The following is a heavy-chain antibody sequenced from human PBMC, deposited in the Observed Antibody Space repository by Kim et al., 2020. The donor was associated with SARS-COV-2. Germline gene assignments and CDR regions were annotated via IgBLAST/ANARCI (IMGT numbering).Heavy chain of an antibody. Sequence: GGSLRLSCAASGFTFSSYAMSWVRQAPGKGLEWVSVISGSGGSTYYADSVKGRFTISRDNSKNTLYLQMNSLRAEDTAVYYCAKAAQGGVLMVYGDYFDYWGQGTLVTVSS. CDR2: ISGSGGST. J-gene: IGHJ4*02. V-gene: IGHV3-23*01. CDR1: GFTFSSYA. D-gene: IGHD2-8*01. CDR3: AKAAQGGVLMVYGDYFDY.